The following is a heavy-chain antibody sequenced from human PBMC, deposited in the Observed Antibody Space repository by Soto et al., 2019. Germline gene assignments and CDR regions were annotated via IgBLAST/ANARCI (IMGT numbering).Heavy chain of an antibody. CDR1: GGSISNGGYY. J-gene: IGHJ6*03. Sequence: QVQLQESGPGLVKPSQTLSLTCVVSGGSISNGGYYWSWIRQHPGKGLEWIGAIYFSGSTYYNPSLKSRVTIWVATPKNQFSLKLSSVTAADTAVYYCARDSHSQQPNHRWGGGYMDVWGKGTTVTVSS. CDR3: ARDSHSQQPNHRWGGGYMDV. CDR2: IYFSGST. V-gene: IGHV4-31*11. D-gene: IGHD6-13*01.